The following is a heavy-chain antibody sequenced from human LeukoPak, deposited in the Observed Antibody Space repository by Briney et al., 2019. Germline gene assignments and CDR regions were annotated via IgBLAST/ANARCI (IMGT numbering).Heavy chain of an antibody. J-gene: IGHJ4*02. CDR3: ARDNYYYDSSGSQPFDY. V-gene: IGHV4-4*07. D-gene: IGHD3-22*01. Sequence: SETLSLTCTVSGGSVNSYYWSWIRQPAGKGLEWIGRIYTSGSTNYNPSLKSRVTMSVDTSKNQFSLKLSSVTAADTAVYYCARDNYYYDSSGSQPFDYWGQGTLVTVSS. CDR2: IYTSGST. CDR1: GGSVNSYY.